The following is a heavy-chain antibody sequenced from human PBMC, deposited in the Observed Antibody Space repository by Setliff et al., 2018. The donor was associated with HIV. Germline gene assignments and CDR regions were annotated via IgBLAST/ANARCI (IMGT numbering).Heavy chain of an antibody. CDR3: ARVVLYADLGIAGLTNYYYGMDV. Sequence: ASVKVSCKASGYTFTNYYMHWVRQAPGRGLEWMGIINPSGGSTSYAQKFQGRVSMTSDTSTSTVYMELSSLRSEDTAVYYCARVVLYADLGIAGLTNYYYGMDVWGQGTTVTVSS. CDR1: GYTFTNYY. CDR2: INPSGGST. D-gene: IGHD7-27*01. V-gene: IGHV1-46*01. J-gene: IGHJ6*02.